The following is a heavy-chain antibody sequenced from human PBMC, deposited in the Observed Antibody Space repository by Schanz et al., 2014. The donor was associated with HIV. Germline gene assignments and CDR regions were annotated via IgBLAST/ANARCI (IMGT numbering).Heavy chain of an antibody. Sequence: QVQLVESGGGVVQPGRSPTLSCAASGFTFSKYGMHWVRQAPGKGLEWVAAISKDGSDKYYTDSVKGRFTISRDNSNNPLYLRMNSLRAEDTSVCYCAKIISGSPDYYYGLDVGGQGTTVTVSS. J-gene: IGHJ6*02. V-gene: IGHV3-30*18. CDR2: ISKDGSDK. CDR1: GFTFSKYG. D-gene: IGHD1-26*01. CDR3: AKIISGSPDYYYGLDV.